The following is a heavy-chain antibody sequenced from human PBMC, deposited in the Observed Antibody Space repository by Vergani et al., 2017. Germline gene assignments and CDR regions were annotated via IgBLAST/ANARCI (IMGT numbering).Heavy chain of an antibody. CDR1: GDSVIGTDYH. Sequence: QVQLQESGPGLVKPSETLSLTCTVSGDSVIGTDYHWGWIRQPPGKGLEWIGSMDYSGSTSSNPSLESRISISFETPKNQFSLRLTSVTAADTAVYYCASKRGACRAAYCHSYDFWGPGTLVGVSS. V-gene: IGHV4-39*01. J-gene: IGHJ4*02. CDR2: MDYSGST. D-gene: IGHD2-15*01. CDR3: ASKRGACRAAYCHSYDF.